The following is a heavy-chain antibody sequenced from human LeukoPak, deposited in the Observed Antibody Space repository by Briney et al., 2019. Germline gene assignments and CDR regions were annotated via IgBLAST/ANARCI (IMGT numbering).Heavy chain of an antibody. J-gene: IGHJ6*02. CDR3: TRDRFYAMDA. CDR2: ITIDGSST. CDR1: GFTFSSYA. Sequence: PGGSLRLSCAASGFTFSSYAMHWVRQAPGKGLVWVSRITIDGSSTTYADSVKGRFTISRDSAKNTLYLQMNSLRAEDTAVYYCTRDRFYAMDAWGQGTTVTVSS. V-gene: IGHV3-74*03.